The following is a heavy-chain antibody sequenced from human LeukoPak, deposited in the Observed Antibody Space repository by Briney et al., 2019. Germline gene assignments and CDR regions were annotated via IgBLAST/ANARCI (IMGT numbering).Heavy chain of an antibody. V-gene: IGHV1-2*02. CDR2: INPNSGGT. CDR3: ARHPNWASWGSFDI. J-gene: IGHJ3*02. Sequence: ASVKVSCKASGYTFTGYYMHWVRQAPGQGLEWMGWINPNSGGTNYAQKFQGRVTMTRDTSISTAYMELSRLRSDDTAVYYCARHPNWASWGSFDIWGQGTMVTVSS. CDR1: GYTFTGYY. D-gene: IGHD7-27*01.